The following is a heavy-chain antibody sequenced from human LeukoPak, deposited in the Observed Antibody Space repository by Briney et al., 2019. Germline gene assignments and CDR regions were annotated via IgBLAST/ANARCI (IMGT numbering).Heavy chain of an antibody. Sequence: PSETLSLTCGVYGGSFSGYYWSWIRQPPGKGLEWIGEINHSGSTNYNPSLKSRVTISVDTSKNQFSLKLSSVTAADTAVYYCARGPYSSRHFDYWGQGTLVTVSS. D-gene: IGHD6-13*01. CDR2: INHSGST. CDR1: GGSFSGYY. J-gene: IGHJ4*02. V-gene: IGHV4-34*01. CDR3: ARGPYSSRHFDY.